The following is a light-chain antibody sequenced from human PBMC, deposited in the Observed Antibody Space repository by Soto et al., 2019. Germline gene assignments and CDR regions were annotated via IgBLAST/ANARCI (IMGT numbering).Light chain of an antibody. CDR1: QGLNSN. Sequence: AIQLTQSPSSLSASVGDRVTITCRASQGLNSNLAWYQQKPGKAPKLLMYGASTLQKGVPSRFSGNGSGTDFTLTISSLQPEDFATYYCQQSSNYFTFGPGTKVDI. CDR2: GAS. V-gene: IGKV1D-13*01. CDR3: QQSSNYFT. J-gene: IGKJ3*01.